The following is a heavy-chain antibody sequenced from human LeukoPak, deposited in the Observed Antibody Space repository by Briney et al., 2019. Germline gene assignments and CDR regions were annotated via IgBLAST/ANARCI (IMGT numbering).Heavy chain of an antibody. V-gene: IGHV4-4*09. CDR1: GGSISSYY. CDR2: IYTSGST. D-gene: IGHD3-16*01. CDR3: ARGEGGAKPARLDY. Sequence: SETLSLTCTVSGGSISSYYWSWIRQPPGKGLEWIGYIYTSGSTNYNPSLKSRVTISADTSKNQFSLKLSSVTAADTAVYYCARGEGGAKPARLDYWGQGTLVTVSS. J-gene: IGHJ4*02.